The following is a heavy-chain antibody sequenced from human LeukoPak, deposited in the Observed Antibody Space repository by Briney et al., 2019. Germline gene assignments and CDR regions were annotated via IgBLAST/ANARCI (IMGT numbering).Heavy chain of an antibody. J-gene: IGHJ4*02. CDR2: ISAYNGNT. Sequence: ASVKVSCEASGYTFTSYGISWVRQAPGQGLEWMGWISAYNGNTNYAQKLQGRVTMTTDTSTSTAYMELRSLRSDDTAVYYCARDPIVVVTAIFDYWGQGTLVTVSS. D-gene: IGHD2-21*02. CDR3: ARDPIVVVTAIFDY. CDR1: GYTFTSYG. V-gene: IGHV1-18*01.